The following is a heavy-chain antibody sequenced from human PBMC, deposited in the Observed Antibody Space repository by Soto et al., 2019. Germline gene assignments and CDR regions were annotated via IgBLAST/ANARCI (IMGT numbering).Heavy chain of an antibody. J-gene: IGHJ5*02. V-gene: IGHV4-59*01. CDR3: ARDHLGRAAAGTLIYNWFDP. Sequence: PSETLSLTCSVSGVSISSYYWSWIRQPPGKGLEWIGHIYYSGSTNYNPSLKSRVTISVDTSKNQFCLKLSSVTAADTAVYYCARDHLGRAAAGTLIYNWFDPWGQGTLVTVSS. CDR2: IYYSGST. D-gene: IGHD6-13*01. CDR1: GVSISSYY.